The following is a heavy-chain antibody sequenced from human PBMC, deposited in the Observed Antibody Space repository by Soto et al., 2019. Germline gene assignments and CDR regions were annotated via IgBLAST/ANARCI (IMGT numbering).Heavy chain of an antibody. V-gene: IGHV1-8*01. CDR1: GYTFTSYD. D-gene: IGHD4-4*01. CDR2: MNPNSGNT. CDR3: ARGRTVTTWDYYYGMDV. Sequence: ASVKVSCKASGYTFTSYDINWVRQATGQGLEWMGWMNPNSGNTGYAQKFQGRVTMTRNTSISTAYMELSSLRSEDTAVYYCARGRTVTTWDYYYGMDVWGQGTTVTVSS. J-gene: IGHJ6*02.